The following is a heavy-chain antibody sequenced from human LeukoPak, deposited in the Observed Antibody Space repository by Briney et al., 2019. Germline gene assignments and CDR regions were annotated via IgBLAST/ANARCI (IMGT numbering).Heavy chain of an antibody. J-gene: IGHJ3*02. CDR1: GGSIGSYY. D-gene: IGHD4-17*01. CDR2: IYYSGST. CDR3: ARQSDYDAFDI. V-gene: IGHV4-59*01. Sequence: SETLSLTCTVSGGSIGSYYWSWIRQPPGKGLEWIGYIYYSGSTNYNPSLKSRVTISVDTSKNQFSLKLSSVTAADTAVYYCARQSDYDAFDIWGQGTMVTVSS.